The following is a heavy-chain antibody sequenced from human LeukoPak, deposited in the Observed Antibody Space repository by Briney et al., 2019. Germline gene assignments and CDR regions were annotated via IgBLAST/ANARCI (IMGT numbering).Heavy chain of an antibody. D-gene: IGHD1-1*01. CDR3: ARAGWMRDAFDI. CDR1: GGFINNYY. Sequence: PSETLSLTCTVSGGFINNYYWSWIRQPPGKVLGWVGYIYYSGSTNYNPSLKSRVTISVDTSKNHFSVKLSPVTAGDTAVYYCARAGWMRDAFDIWGQRTMVTVSS. J-gene: IGHJ3*02. V-gene: IGHV4-59*01. CDR2: IYYSGST.